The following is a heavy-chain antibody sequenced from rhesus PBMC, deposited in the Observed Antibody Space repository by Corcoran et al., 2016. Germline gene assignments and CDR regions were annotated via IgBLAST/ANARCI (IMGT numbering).Heavy chain of an antibody. V-gene: IGHV3S5*01. J-gene: IGHJ4*01. CDR2: INSDGGST. CDR1: GFTFRSYG. Sequence: EVQLVETGGGLVQPGGSLKLSCVASGFTFRSYGMSWVCQAPGKGLEWVSGINSDGGSTYSADSVKGRFTISRDKSKNTLSLQMTSLRPEDTAVYYCRGGNWEVDYWGQGVLVTVSS. D-gene: IGHD6-25*01. CDR3: RGGNWEVDY.